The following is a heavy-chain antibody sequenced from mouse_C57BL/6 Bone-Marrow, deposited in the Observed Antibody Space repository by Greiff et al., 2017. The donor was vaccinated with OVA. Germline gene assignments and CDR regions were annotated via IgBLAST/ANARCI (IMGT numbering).Heavy chain of an antibody. J-gene: IGHJ2*01. V-gene: IGHV1-4*01. CDR1: GYTFTSYT. CDR2: INPSSGYT. D-gene: IGHD2-1*01. CDR3: ARRGLYYGYFDY. Sequence: VKLVESGAELARPGASVKMSCKASGYTFTSYTMHWVKQRPGQGLEWIGYINPSSGYTKYNQKFKDKATLTADKSSSTAYMQLSSLTSEDSAVYYCARRGLYYGYFDYWGQGTTLTVSS.